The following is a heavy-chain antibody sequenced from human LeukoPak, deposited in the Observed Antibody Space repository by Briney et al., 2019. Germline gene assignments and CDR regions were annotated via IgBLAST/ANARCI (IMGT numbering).Heavy chain of an antibody. CDR3: AIEYYYYMAV. CDR1: GFTLTSNA. J-gene: IGHJ6*03. V-gene: IGHV3-23*01. Sequence: GGSLRLSCAASGFTLTSNAVSWVRQAPGKGLEWVSTISASGGSIYYAGSVKGRFTISRDISKNTLYLQMNSLRAEDTAVYHCAIEYYYYMAVWGKGTTVTVSS. CDR2: ISASGGSI.